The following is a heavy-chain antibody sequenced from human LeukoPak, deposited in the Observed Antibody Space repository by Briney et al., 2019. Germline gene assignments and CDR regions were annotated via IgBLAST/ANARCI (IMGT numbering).Heavy chain of an antibody. Sequence: PSETLSLTCTVSGGSISSSSYYWGWIRQPPGKGLEWIGSIYYSGSTYYNPSLKSRVTISVDTSKNQFSLKLSSVTAADTAVYYCARLTGTTFDYWGQGTLVNVSS. J-gene: IGHJ4*02. CDR1: GGSISSSSYY. D-gene: IGHD1-7*01. CDR3: ARLTGTTFDY. CDR2: IYYSGST. V-gene: IGHV4-39*07.